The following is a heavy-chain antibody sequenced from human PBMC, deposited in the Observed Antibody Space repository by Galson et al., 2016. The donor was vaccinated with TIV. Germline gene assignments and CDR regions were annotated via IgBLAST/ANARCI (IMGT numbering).Heavy chain of an antibody. Sequence: SVKVSCKASGGIFNSYGTSWVRQAPGQGLEWMGGIIAIFGTTNYAQKFQGRVTVTTDEPTSTVYMELSSLRSDDTAVCYCARGRTYFNSYMDVWGKGTTVTVSS. J-gene: IGHJ6*03. D-gene: IGHD3-9*01. CDR1: GGIFNSYG. V-gene: IGHV1-69*05. CDR2: IIAIFGTT. CDR3: ARGRTYFNSYMDV.